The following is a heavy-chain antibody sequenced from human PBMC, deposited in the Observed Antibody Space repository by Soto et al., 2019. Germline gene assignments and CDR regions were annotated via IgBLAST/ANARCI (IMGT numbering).Heavy chain of an antibody. J-gene: IGHJ4*02. Sequence: ASVKVSCKASGGTFSSYAISWVRQAPGQGLEWMGWISTFNGETRYAQKFQARVTVTTDTSTTTGYMELRSLRSDDTAVYYCARDVGYCSSSTCLIDHWGQGTLVTVSS. D-gene: IGHD2-2*01. CDR3: ARDVGYCSSSTCLIDH. CDR1: GGTFSSYA. CDR2: ISTFNGET. V-gene: IGHV1-18*01.